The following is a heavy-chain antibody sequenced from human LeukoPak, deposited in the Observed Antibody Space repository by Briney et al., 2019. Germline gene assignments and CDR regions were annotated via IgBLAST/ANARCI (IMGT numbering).Heavy chain of an antibody. V-gene: IGHV3-7*01. CDR2: IKQDGSEK. D-gene: IGHD3-22*01. CDR1: GFTFSSYW. CDR3: ARDGSQTYYYDSSGYLD. J-gene: IGHJ4*02. Sequence: GGSLRLSCAASGFTFSSYWMSWVRQAPGKGLEWVANIKQDGSEKYYVDSMKGRFTISRDNAKNSLYLQMNSLRAEDTAVYYCARDGSQTYYYDSSGYLDWGQGTLVTVSS.